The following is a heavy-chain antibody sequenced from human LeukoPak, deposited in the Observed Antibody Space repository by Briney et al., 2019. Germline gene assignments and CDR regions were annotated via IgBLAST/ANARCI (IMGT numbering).Heavy chain of an antibody. CDR2: ISWDSGNT. Sequence: GRSLRLSCAASGFTFGTYAMHWVRQAPGKGLEWVSGISWDSGNTHYADSVKGRFTISRDNAKSSLYLQMNSLRVEDTALYYCAKSGQYCSGGSCQNWFDPWGQGTLVTVSS. CDR1: GFTFGTYA. CDR3: AKSGQYCSGGSCQNWFDP. V-gene: IGHV3-9*01. J-gene: IGHJ5*02. D-gene: IGHD2-15*01.